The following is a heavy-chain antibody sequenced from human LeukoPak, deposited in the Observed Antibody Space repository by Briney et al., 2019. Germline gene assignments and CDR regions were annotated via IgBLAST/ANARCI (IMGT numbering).Heavy chain of an antibody. Sequence: PGRSLRLSCAASGFTFSSYAMHWVHQAPGKGLEWVAVISYDGSNKYYADSVKGRFTISRDNSKNTLYLQMNSLRAEDTAVNYCARGSQGGSSWPDYWGQGTLVTVSS. CDR3: ARGSQGGSSWPDY. CDR2: ISYDGSNK. CDR1: GFTFSSYA. J-gene: IGHJ4*02. V-gene: IGHV3-30*04. D-gene: IGHD6-13*01.